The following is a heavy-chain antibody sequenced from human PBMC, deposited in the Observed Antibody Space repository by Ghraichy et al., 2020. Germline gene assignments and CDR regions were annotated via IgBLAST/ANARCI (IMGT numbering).Heavy chain of an antibody. CDR3: ARGEPPDY. J-gene: IGHJ4*02. Sequence: GGSLRLSCAASGFNFRSYEMNWVRQAPGKGLEWVSYISSSGSTIYYADSVKGRFTISRDNAKNSVHLQMNSLRAEDTAVYYCARGEPPDYWGQGTLVTVST. D-gene: IGHD1-26*01. V-gene: IGHV3-48*03. CDR2: ISSSGSTI. CDR1: GFNFRSYE.